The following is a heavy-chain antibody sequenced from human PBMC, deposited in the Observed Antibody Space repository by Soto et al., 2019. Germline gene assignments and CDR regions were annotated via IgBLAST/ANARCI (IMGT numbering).Heavy chain of an antibody. V-gene: IGHV3-30*18. Sequence: QVQLVESGGGVVQPGRSLRLSCAASGFTFSSYGMHWVRQAPGKGLEWVAVISYEGSNKDYADSVKGRFTISRDNSKNTLYLQMNSLRAEDMAVYYCAKGRRGIAARLDYWGQGTLVTVSS. CDR2: ISYEGSNK. J-gene: IGHJ4*02. CDR3: AKGRRGIAARLDY. D-gene: IGHD6-6*01. CDR1: GFTFSSYG.